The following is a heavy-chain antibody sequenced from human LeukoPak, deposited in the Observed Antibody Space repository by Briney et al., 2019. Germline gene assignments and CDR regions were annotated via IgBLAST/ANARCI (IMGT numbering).Heavy chain of an antibody. CDR2: IYSGGST. CDR3: ARERVEYSSSFFDY. D-gene: IGHD6-6*01. V-gene: IGHV3-53*01. J-gene: IGHJ4*02. Sequence: GGSLRLSCAASGFTVSSNYMSWVRQAPGKGLEWVSVIYSGGSTYYADSVKGRFTISRDNSKNTLYLQMNNLRAEDTAVYYCARERVEYSSSFFDYWVRGTLVTVSS. CDR1: GFTVSSNY.